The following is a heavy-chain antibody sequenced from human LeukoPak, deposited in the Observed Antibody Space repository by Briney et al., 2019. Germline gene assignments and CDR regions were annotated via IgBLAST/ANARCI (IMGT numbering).Heavy chain of an antibody. Sequence: AASVKVSCKASGYTFTGYYMHWVRQAPGQGLEWMGWINPNSGGTNYAQKFQGRVTMTRDTSISTAYMELSSLRSEDTAVYYCATAITMITGIDYWGQGTLVTVSS. J-gene: IGHJ4*02. D-gene: IGHD3-22*01. CDR3: ATAITMITGIDY. CDR2: INPNSGGT. V-gene: IGHV1-2*02. CDR1: GYTFTGYY.